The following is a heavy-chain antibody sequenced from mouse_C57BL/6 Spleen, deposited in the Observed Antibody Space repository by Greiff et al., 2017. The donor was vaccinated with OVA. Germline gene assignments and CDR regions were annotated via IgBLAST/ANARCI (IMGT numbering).Heavy chain of an antibody. CDR1: GYTFTDYY. CDR2: INPNNGGT. D-gene: IGHD3-2*02. Sequence: EVQLQQSGPELVKPGASVKISCKASGYTFTDYYMNWVKQSHGKSLEWIGDINPNNGGTSYNQKFKGKATLTVDKSSSTAYMELRSLTSEDSAVYYCAREGGAQATFDYWGQGTTLTVSS. CDR3: AREGGAQATFDY. V-gene: IGHV1-26*01. J-gene: IGHJ2*01.